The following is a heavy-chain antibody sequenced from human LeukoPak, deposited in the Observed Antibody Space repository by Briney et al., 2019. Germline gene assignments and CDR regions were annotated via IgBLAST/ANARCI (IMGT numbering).Heavy chain of an antibody. Sequence: SGGSLRLSCAASGFTFSSYDMNWVRQAPGKGLEWVSYISSSSSYIYYADSVKGRFTISRDNAKNSLYLQMNSLRAEDTAVYYCARVDASDLWGQGTMVTVSS. J-gene: IGHJ3*01. CDR2: ISSSSSYI. CDR1: GFTFSSYD. V-gene: IGHV3-21*01. CDR3: ARVDASDL.